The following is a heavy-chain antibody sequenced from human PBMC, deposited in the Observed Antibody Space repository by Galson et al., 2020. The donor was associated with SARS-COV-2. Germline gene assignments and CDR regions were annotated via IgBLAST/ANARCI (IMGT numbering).Heavy chain of an antibody. CDR1: GFTFSSYA. J-gene: IGHJ6*02. CDR2: ISYDGSNK. D-gene: IGHD3-22*01. CDR3: ARDRYDSSGYSHGMDV. V-gene: IGHV3-30*04. Sequence: LSLTCAASGFTFSSYAMHWVRQAPGKGLEWVAVISYDGSNKYYADSVKGRFTISRDNSKNTLYLQMNSLRAEDTAVYYCARDRYDSSGYSHGMDVWGQGTTVTVSS.